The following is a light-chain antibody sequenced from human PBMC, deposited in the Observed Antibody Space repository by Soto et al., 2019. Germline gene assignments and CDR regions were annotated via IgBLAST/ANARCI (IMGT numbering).Light chain of an antibody. V-gene: IGLV2-14*03. Sequence: QSVLTQPASVSGSPGQSIAISCTGTSSDVGGSNYVSWYQQHPGKAPKLVIYDVNYRPTGVSNRFSGSKSGNTASLTISGLQAEDEADYYCSSYTSSITLIFGGGTKVTVL. J-gene: IGLJ2*01. CDR1: SSDVGGSNY. CDR2: DVN. CDR3: SSYTSSITLI.